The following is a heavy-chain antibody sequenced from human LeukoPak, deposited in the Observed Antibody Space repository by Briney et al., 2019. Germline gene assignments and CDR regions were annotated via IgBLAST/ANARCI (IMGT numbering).Heavy chain of an antibody. D-gene: IGHD3-22*01. CDR3: ARDLGQFRDHDSSGYYYGNAFDI. CDR2: INAGNGNT. CDR1: GYTFTSYA. V-gene: IGHV1-3*01. Sequence: ASVKVSCKASGYTFTSYAMHWVRQAPGQRLEWMGWINAGNGNTKYSQKFQGRVTITRDTSASTAYMELSSLRSEDTAVYYCARDLGQFRDHDSSGYYYGNAFDIWGQGTMVTVSS. J-gene: IGHJ3*02.